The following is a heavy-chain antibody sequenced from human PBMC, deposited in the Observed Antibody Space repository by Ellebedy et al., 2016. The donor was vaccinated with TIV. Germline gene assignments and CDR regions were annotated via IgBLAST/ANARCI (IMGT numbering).Heavy chain of an antibody. CDR2: IYPGDSDT. CDR3: ARRITMVRGVIRETYAFDI. CDR1: GYMFSTYW. Sequence: GESLKISCEGSGYMFSTYWIAWVRQMPGKGLEWMGIIYPGDSDTTYSPSFRGQVTMSVDKSINTVYLQWNSLKASDTAMYYCARRITMVRGVIRETYAFDIWGQGTMVTVSS. V-gene: IGHV5-51*01. J-gene: IGHJ3*02. D-gene: IGHD3-10*01.